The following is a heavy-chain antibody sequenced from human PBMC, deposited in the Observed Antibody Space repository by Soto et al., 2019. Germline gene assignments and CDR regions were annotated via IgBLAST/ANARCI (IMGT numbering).Heavy chain of an antibody. J-gene: IGHJ4*02. CDR2: INHSGST. Sequence: SETLSLTCAVYGGSFSGYYRTWIRQPPGTGLEWIGEINHSGSTNYNPSLKSRVTISVDTSKNQFSLKLTSVTAADTAVYYCARDKITGLFDYWGRGTLVTVS. CDR3: ARDKITGLFDY. V-gene: IGHV4-34*01. CDR1: GGSFSGYY. D-gene: IGHD2-8*02.